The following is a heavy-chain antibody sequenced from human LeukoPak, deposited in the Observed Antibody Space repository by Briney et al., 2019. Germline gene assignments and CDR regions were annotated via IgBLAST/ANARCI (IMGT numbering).Heavy chain of an antibody. CDR3: AKEGTAIASSYFDY. CDR1: GFTFSSYG. CDR2: ISHDGTVQ. J-gene: IGHJ4*02. D-gene: IGHD5-18*01. Sequence: QSGGSLRLSCAASGFTFSSYGMQWVRQAPGKGLEWVAVISHDGTVQHYADSVKGRFTISRDNSDNTLYLQMNSLRDEDTAMYYCAKEGTAIASSYFDYWGQGTLITVSS. V-gene: IGHV3-30*18.